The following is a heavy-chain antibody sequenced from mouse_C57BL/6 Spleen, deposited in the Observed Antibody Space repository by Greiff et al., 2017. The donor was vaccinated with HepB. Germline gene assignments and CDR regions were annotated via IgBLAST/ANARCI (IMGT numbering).Heavy chain of an antibody. D-gene: IGHD2-4*01. CDR2: IDPNSGGT. CDR3: ARYDYYDHGAWFAY. V-gene: IGHV1-72*01. Sequence: VQLQQPGAELVKPGASVKLSCKASGYTFTSYWMHWVKQRPGRGLEWIGRIDPNSGGTKYNEKFKSKATLTVDKPSSTAYMQLSSRTSEDSAVQYCARYDYYDHGAWFAYWGQGTLVTVSA. CDR1: GYTFTSYW. J-gene: IGHJ3*01.